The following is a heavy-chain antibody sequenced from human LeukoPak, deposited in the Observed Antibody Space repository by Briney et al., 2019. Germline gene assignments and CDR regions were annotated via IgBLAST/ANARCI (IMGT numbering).Heavy chain of an antibody. CDR2: IIPILRIA. D-gene: IGHD1-26*01. CDR3: AAGYRTREQLSCYYGMDV. V-gene: IGHV1-69*04. CDR1: GGTFSSYA. Sequence: ATVKVSCKASGGTFSSYAIGWVRQAPGQGLEWMGRIIPILRIANYAQKFQGRVTITADKSTSTAYMELSSLRSEDTAVYYCAAGYRTREQLSCYYGMDVWGQGTTVTVSS. J-gene: IGHJ6*02.